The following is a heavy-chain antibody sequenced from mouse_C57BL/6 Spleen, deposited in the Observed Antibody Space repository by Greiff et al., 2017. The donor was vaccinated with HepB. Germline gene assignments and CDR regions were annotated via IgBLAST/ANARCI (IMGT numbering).Heavy chain of an antibody. CDR2: IRSKSNNYAT. V-gene: IGHV10-1*01. J-gene: IGHJ4*01. D-gene: IGHD6-5*01. Sequence: EVMLVESGGGLVQPKGSLKLSCAASGFSFNTYAMNWVRQAPGKGLEWVARIRSKSNNYATYYADSVKDRFTISRDDSESMLYLQMNNLKTEDTAMYYCVRHPPLSYAMDYWGQGTSVTVSS. CDR3: VRHPPLSYAMDY. CDR1: GFSFNTYA.